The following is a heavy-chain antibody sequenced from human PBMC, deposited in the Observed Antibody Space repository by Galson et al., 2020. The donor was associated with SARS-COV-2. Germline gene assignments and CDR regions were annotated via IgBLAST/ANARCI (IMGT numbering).Heavy chain of an antibody. Sequence: SVKVSCKASGFTFTSSAVQWVRQARGQRLEWIGWIVVGSGNTNYAQKFQERVTITRDMSTSTAYMELSSLRSEDTAVYYCAASRVNLGWLLEDYWGQGTLVTVSS. V-gene: IGHV1-58*01. CDR2: IVVGSGNT. CDR3: AASRVNLGWLLEDY. J-gene: IGHJ4*02. CDR1: GFTFTSSA. D-gene: IGHD3-3*01.